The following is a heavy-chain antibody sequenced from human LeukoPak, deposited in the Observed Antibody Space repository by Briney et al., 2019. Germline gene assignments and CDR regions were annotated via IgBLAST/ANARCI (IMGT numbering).Heavy chain of an antibody. V-gene: IGHV1-24*01. CDR3: ARDPGDYYVSSGYYTIDY. CDR2: FDPEDGET. D-gene: IGHD3-22*01. CDR1: GYTLTELS. Sequence: ASVKVSCKVSGYTLTELSMHWVRQAPGKGLEWMGGFDPEDGETIYAQKFQGRVTMTEDTSTDTAYMELSSLRSEDTAVYYCARDPGDYYVSSGYYTIDYWGQGTLVTVSS. J-gene: IGHJ4*02.